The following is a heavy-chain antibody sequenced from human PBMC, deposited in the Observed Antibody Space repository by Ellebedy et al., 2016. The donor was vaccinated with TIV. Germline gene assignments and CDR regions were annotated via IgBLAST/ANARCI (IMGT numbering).Heavy chain of an antibody. CDR1: GGTFSSYA. CDR3: ARVATPLEWLLYFDY. V-gene: IGHV1-69*13. CDR2: IIPIFGTA. D-gene: IGHD3-3*01. Sequence: SVKVSXXASGGTFSSYAISWVRQAPGQGLEWMGGIIPIFGTANYAQKFQGRVTITADESTSTAYMELSSLRSEDTAVYYCARVATPLEWLLYFDYWGQGTLVTVSS. J-gene: IGHJ4*02.